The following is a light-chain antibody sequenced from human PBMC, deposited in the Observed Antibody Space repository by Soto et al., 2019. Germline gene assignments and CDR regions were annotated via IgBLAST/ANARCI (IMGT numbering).Light chain of an antibody. J-gene: IGKJ4*01. CDR3: QQYHSYSLT. CDR1: QSINKW. V-gene: IGKV1-5*03. Sequence: DIQMTQSPSTLSASVGDRVTITCRVSQSINKWLAWYQQKPGKAPELLISQASILQSDVPSRFSGSGSGTEFTLTISSLQPDDVATYSCQQYHSYSLTFGGGTKVEIK. CDR2: QAS.